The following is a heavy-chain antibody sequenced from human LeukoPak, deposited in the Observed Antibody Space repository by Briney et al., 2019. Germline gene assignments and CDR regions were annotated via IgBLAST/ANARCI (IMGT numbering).Heavy chain of an antibody. CDR3: ARGVRYSSGCFDY. D-gene: IGHD6-19*01. CDR2: ISSSGST. Sequence: ASETLSLTCTVSGDSISSGDHYWSWIRQPAGKGPEWIGRISSSGSTNYNPSLKSRVTISVDTSKNQFSLKLSSVTAADTAVYYCARGVRYSSGCFDYWGQGTLVTVSS. J-gene: IGHJ4*02. V-gene: IGHV4-61*02. CDR1: GDSISSGDHY.